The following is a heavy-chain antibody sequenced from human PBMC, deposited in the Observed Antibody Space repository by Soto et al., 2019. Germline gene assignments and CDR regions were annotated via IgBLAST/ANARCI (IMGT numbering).Heavy chain of an antibody. CDR1: GFTFSSYG. D-gene: IGHD3-3*01. CDR3: AKDWGSFTILYYMDV. J-gene: IGHJ6*03. CDR2: ISYDGSNK. Sequence: GGSLRLSCAASGFTFSSYGMHWVHQAPGKGLEWVAVISYDGSNKYYADSVKGRFTISRDNSKNTLYLQMNSLRAEDTAVYYCAKDWGSFTILYYMDVWGKGTTVTVSS. V-gene: IGHV3-30*18.